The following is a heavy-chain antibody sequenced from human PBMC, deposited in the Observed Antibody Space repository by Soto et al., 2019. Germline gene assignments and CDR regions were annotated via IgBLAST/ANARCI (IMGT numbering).Heavy chain of an antibody. J-gene: IGHJ6*02. Sequence: SESLSLTCTVSGGSVSSGSFYWSWIRRPPGKGLESIGYFYDSGSTNYNPSLRSRVTMSVDTSKNQFSLKLSSVTAADTAVYYCAASAPPATNYYYAMDVWGQGTTVTVS. V-gene: IGHV4-61*01. CDR1: GGSVSSGSFY. CDR3: AASAPPATNYYYAMDV. D-gene: IGHD5-12*01. CDR2: FYDSGST.